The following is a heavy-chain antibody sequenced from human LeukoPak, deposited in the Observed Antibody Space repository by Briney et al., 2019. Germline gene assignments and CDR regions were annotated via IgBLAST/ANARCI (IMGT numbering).Heavy chain of an antibody. Sequence: PSETLSLTCAVYGESFSGFYWSWIRQSPGKGLEWIREINHGGSTNYNPSLKTRVTISVDTSKNQFSLKLRSVTAADTAVYYCAREGVSVTNFEYWSQGTLVTVSS. D-gene: IGHD5/OR15-5a*01. J-gene: IGHJ4*02. CDR2: INHGGST. CDR3: AREGVSVTNFEY. V-gene: IGHV4-34*01. CDR1: GESFSGFY.